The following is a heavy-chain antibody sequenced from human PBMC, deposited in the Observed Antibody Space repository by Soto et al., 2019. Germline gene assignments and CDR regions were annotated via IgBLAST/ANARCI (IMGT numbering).Heavy chain of an antibody. CDR3: ARALGSYRTYYFDY. V-gene: IGHV1-3*01. CDR2: INAGNGNT. J-gene: IGHJ4*02. Sequence: ASVKVSCKASGYTFTSYAMHWVRQAPGQRLEWMGWINAGNGNTKYSQKFQGRVTITRDTSASTAYMELSSLRSEDTAVYYCARALGSYRTYYFDYWGQGTLVTVSS. CDR1: GYTFTSYA. D-gene: IGHD1-26*01.